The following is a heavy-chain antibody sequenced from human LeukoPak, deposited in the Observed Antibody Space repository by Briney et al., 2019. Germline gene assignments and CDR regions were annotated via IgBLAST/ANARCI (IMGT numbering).Heavy chain of an antibody. J-gene: IGHJ4*02. CDR3: AKDARQTYYDFWSGHFDY. CDR1: GFTFGDYA. D-gene: IGHD3-3*01. CDR2: ISWDGGST. V-gene: IGHV3-43D*04. Sequence: PGGSLSLSCAASGFTFGDYAMHWVRQAPGKGLEWVSLISWDGGSTYYADSVKGRFTISRDNSKNSLYLQMNSLRAEDTALYYCAKDARQTYYDFWSGHFDYWGQGTLVTVSS.